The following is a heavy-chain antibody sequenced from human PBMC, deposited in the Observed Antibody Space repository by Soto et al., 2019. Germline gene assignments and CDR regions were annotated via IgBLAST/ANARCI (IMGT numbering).Heavy chain of an antibody. CDR1: GFTFSDYW. CDR2: IKSDGSST. V-gene: IGHV3-74*01. D-gene: IGHD3-16*01. CDR3: ARAPYRITFGGVIDY. J-gene: IGHJ4*02. Sequence: EVQLVESGGGLVQPGGSLRLSCAASGFTFSDYWMHWVRQAPGKGLVWVSRIKSDGSSTSYADSVKGRFTISRDNAKNTLYLQMHSLRAEHTAVYYCARAPYRITFGGVIDYWGQGTLVTVSS.